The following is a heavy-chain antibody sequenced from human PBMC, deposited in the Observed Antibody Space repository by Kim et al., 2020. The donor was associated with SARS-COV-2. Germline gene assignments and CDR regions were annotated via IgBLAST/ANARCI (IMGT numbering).Heavy chain of an antibody. V-gene: IGHV3-15*01. J-gene: IGHJ4*02. CDR3: TTEGYSSPDFAGWGDNYFDY. D-gene: IGHD6-13*01. Sequence: RFTISRDDSKNTLYLQMNSLKTEDTAVYYCTTEGYSSPDFAGWGDNYFDYWGQGTLVTVSS.